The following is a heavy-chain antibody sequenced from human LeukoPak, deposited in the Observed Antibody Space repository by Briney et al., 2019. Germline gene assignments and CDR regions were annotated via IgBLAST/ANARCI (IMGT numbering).Heavy chain of an antibody. CDR3: ARGAGYYDSSGYYPYYMDV. D-gene: IGHD3-22*01. CDR1: GYTFTSYY. CDR2: INPTGGST. Sequence: ASVKVSCKASGYTFTSYYMHWVRQAPGEGLEWMGIINPTGGSTSYAQKFQGRVTMTRDTSKNQFSLKLSSVTAADTAVYYCARGAGYYDSSGYYPYYMDVRGKGTTVTVSS. V-gene: IGHV1-46*01. J-gene: IGHJ6*03.